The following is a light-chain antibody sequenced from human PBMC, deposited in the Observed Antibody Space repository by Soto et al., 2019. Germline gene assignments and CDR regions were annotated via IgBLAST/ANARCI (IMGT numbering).Light chain of an antibody. J-gene: IGLJ3*02. CDR2: EVK. V-gene: IGLV2-14*01. CDR3: SSFTGISTQV. CDR1: SSDVGGYNY. Sequence: SVLTQPASVSGSPGQSITISCTGTSSDVGGYNYVSWYQQHPGKVPKLIIYEVKNRPSGVSSRFSGSKSGNTASLTISGLQPEDEADYYCSSFTGISTQVFGGGTKVTVL.